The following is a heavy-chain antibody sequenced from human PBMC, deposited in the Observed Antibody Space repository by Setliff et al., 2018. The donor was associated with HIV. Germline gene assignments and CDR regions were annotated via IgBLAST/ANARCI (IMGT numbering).Heavy chain of an antibody. CDR3: ASESHSGSYPFDY. CDR1: GFTFSSYW. V-gene: IGHV3-74*01. CDR2: INTDGSST. D-gene: IGHD1-26*01. J-gene: IGHJ4*02. Sequence: SLRLSCAASGFTFSSYWMHWVRQAPGKGLVWVSRINTDGSSTNYADSVKGRFTISRDNAKNTLYLQMNSLRAEDTAVYHCASESHSGSYPFDYWGQGTLVTVSS.